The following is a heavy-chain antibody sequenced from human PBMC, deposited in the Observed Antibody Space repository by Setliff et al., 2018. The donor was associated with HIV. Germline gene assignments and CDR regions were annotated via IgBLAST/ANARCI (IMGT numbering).Heavy chain of an antibody. D-gene: IGHD4-17*01. CDR1: GYSISNGSY. CDR3: ARDPHDYGDLPRCFDY. Sequence: SETLSLTCNVSGYSISNGSYWGWIRQPPGEGLEWIANINHRGATSYNPSLKSRVTISSDTSKNQFSLSLTSVTAADTAVYCCARDPHDYGDLPRCFDYWGQGALGTVS. J-gene: IGHJ4*02. V-gene: IGHV4-38-2*02. CDR2: INHRGAT.